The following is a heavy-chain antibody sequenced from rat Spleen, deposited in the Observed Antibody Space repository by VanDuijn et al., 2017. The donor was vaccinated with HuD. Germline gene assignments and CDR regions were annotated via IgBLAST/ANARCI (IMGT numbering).Heavy chain of an antibody. J-gene: IGHJ2*01. CDR3: ARSDYSSPYYFDY. D-gene: IGHD1-2*01. CDR2: ISTGGNT. V-gene: IGHV2-6*01. CDR1: GFSLISYA. Sequence: QVQLKESGPGLVQPSQTLSLTCTVSGFSLISYAVNWVRQPPGKGLEWIAAISTGGNTYYNSGLKSRLGISRDTSKSQVFLKMNNLQTEDTAMYFCARSDYSSPYYFDYWGQGVMVTVSS.